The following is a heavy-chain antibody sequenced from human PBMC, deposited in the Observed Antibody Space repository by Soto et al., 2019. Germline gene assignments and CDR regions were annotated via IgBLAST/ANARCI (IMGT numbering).Heavy chain of an antibody. Sequence: ASVKVSCKASGYTFTSYGISWVRQAPGQGLEWMGWISAYNGNTNYAQKLQGRVTMTTDTSTSTAYMELRSLRSDDTAVYYCARGIRGSTSPLKQWPITHGYWGQGTLVTVSS. D-gene: IGHD2-2*01. CDR3: ARGIRGSTSPLKQWPITHGY. V-gene: IGHV1-18*01. CDR1: GYTFTSYG. CDR2: ISAYNGNT. J-gene: IGHJ4*02.